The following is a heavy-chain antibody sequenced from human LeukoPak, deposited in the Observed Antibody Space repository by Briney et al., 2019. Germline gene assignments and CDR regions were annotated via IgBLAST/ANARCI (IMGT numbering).Heavy chain of an antibody. J-gene: IGHJ3*02. V-gene: IGHV4-31*03. CDR2: IYYSGST. CDR3: ARERIYYDSSGNPGLDAFDI. Sequence: SQTLSLTCTVSGGSISSGGYYWSWIRQHPGKGLEWIGYIYYSGSTYYNPSLKSRVTISVDTSKNQFSLKLSSVTAADTAVYYCARERIYYDSSGNPGLDAFDIRGQGTMVTVSS. D-gene: IGHD3-22*01. CDR1: GGSISSGGYY.